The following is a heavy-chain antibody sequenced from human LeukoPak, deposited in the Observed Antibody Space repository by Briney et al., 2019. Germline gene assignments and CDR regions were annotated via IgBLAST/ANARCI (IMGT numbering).Heavy chain of an antibody. CDR2: ISYDGSNK. Sequence: GRSLRLSCAASGFTFSSYAMHWVRRAPGKGLEWVAVISYDGSNKYYADSVKGRFTISRDNSKNTLYLQMNSLRAEDTAVYYCAPTKYSSGWPFDYWGQGTLVTVSS. CDR3: APTKYSSGWPFDY. D-gene: IGHD6-19*01. V-gene: IGHV3-30-3*01. CDR1: GFTFSSYA. J-gene: IGHJ4*02.